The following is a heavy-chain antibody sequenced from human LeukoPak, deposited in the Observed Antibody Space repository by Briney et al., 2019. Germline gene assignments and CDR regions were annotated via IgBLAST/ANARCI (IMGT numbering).Heavy chain of an antibody. CDR1: GRAFSIYA. CDR3: DQGQGAYGDLRGLFDY. Sequence: ASVKLPCKASGRAFSIYALSWVPHAPGQGLEWMGGNIPILGTPNYAKKLQDRVTITTDESTSTAYMALSSLRSEDTAVYYCDQGQGAYGDLRGLFDYWGQGTLVTVSS. CDR2: NIPILGTP. J-gene: IGHJ4*02. D-gene: IGHD4-17*01. V-gene: IGHV1-69*05.